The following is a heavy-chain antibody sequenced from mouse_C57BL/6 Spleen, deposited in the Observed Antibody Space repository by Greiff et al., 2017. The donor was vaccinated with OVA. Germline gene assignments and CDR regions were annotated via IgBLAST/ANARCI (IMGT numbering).Heavy chain of an antibody. V-gene: IGHV1-22*01. Sequence: EVQLQQSGPELVKPGDSVTMSCKASGYSFTDYNMHWVKQSHGKSLEWIGYINPNNGGTSYNQKFKGKATLTVNKSTSTAYMELRSLTSEDSAVEYCARDYCRDFCYWGQGTTLTVAS. CDR2: INPNNGGT. J-gene: IGHJ2*01. D-gene: IGHD1-1*01. CDR1: GYSFTDYN. CDR3: ARDYCRDFCY.